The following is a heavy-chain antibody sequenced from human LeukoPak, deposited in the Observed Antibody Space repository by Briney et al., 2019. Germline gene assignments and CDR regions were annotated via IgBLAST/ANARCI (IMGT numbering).Heavy chain of an antibody. Sequence: GSLRLSCAASGFTFSNDWMSWIRQPPGKGLEWIGYIYYSGSTNYNPSLKSRVTISVDTSKNRFSLKLSSVTAADTAVYYCARVVGYYYGSGLTYYYYYYMDVWGKGTTVTVSS. J-gene: IGHJ6*03. D-gene: IGHD3-10*01. CDR2: IYYSGST. CDR1: GFTFSNDW. CDR3: ARVVGYYYGSGLTYYYYYYMDV. V-gene: IGHV4-59*01.